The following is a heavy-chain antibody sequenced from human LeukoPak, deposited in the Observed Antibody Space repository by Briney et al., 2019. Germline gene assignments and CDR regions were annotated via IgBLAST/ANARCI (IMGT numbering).Heavy chain of an antibody. D-gene: IGHD3-22*01. CDR1: GFTFSDYY. V-gene: IGHV3-11*01. Sequence: GGSLRLSCAASGFTFSDYYMSWIRQAPGKGLEWVSYISSSGSTVYYADSVKGRFTISRDNAKNSLYLQMNSLRAEDTAVYYCASPNDSSGPSDYWGQGTLVTVSS. CDR2: ISSSGSTV. J-gene: IGHJ4*02. CDR3: ASPNDSSGPSDY.